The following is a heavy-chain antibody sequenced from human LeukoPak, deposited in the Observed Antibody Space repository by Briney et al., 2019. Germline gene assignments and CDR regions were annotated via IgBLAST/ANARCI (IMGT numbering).Heavy chain of an antibody. CDR2: MNPNSGNT. CDR1: GYTFTSYD. Sequence: ASVKVSCKASGYTFTSYDINWVRQATGQGLEWMGWMNPNSGNTGYAQKLQGRVTITRNTSISTAYMELSSLRSEDTAVYYCARRTFYYYYYYMDVWGKGTTVTVSS. V-gene: IGHV1-8*03. D-gene: IGHD3-16*01. J-gene: IGHJ6*03. CDR3: ARRTFYYYYYYMDV.